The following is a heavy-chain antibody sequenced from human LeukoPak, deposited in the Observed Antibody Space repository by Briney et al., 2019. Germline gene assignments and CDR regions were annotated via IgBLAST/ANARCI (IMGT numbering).Heavy chain of an antibody. Sequence: GGSLRLSCAASGFSFSSFDMSWVRQAPGKGLEWVSGISGSGGSTYYADSVKGRFTISRDNSKNTLYLQMNSLRAEDTAVYYCARTPTKYYYDSSAIENDAFDIWGQGTMVTVSS. CDR1: GFSFSSFD. CDR2: ISGSGGST. CDR3: ARTPTKYYYDSSAIENDAFDI. J-gene: IGHJ3*02. D-gene: IGHD3-22*01. V-gene: IGHV3-23*01.